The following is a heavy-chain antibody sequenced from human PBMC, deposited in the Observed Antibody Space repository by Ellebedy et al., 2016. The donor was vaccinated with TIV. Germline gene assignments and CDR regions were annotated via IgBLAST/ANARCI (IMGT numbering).Heavy chain of an antibody. Sequence: AASVKVSCKASGGTFSSYGFNWVRQAPGQGLEWMGGIIPMFGASNYPQRFQGRVTVSADESTGTAYMEPSSLRSEDTAVYYCARAGTLRSSLDLWGQGTLVSVSS. CDR1: GGTFSSYG. J-gene: IGHJ4*02. CDR2: IIPMFGAS. V-gene: IGHV1-69*13. D-gene: IGHD3-10*01. CDR3: ARAGTLRSSLDL.